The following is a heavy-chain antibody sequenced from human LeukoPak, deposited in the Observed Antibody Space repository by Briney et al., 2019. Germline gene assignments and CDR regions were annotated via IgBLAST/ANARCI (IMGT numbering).Heavy chain of an antibody. Sequence: PGGTLRLSCIAFGFTFSNYGMSWVRQAPEKGLEWVSAISGSGDSTYYADSVEGRFTISRDNSKNTLYLQMNSLRDEDTAVYYCAAPNGGSLSFDSWGQGTLVTVSS. CDR3: AAPNGGSLSFDS. CDR1: GFTFSNYG. D-gene: IGHD7-27*01. V-gene: IGHV3-23*01. J-gene: IGHJ4*02. CDR2: ISGSGDST.